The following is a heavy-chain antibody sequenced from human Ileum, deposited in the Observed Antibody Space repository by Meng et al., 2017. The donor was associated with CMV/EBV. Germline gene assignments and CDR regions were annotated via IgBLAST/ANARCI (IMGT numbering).Heavy chain of an antibody. V-gene: IGHV3-15*01. J-gene: IGHJ4*02. CDR1: GFTFTNAW. CDR2: IKSKTDGGTR. CDR3: TIGTGRTDFDY. Sequence: EVYLVESXXDLVKXGGSLKFSCAGSGFTFTNAWMSWVRQAPGKGLEWVGRIKSKTDGGTRDFATPVKGRFAISRDESKNTVYLEMNSLKTEDTAVYYCTIGTGRTDFDYWGQGTLVTVYS.